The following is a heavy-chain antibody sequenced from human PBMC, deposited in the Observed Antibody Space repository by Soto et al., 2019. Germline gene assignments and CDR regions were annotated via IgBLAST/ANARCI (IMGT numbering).Heavy chain of an antibody. D-gene: IGHD5-18*01. CDR3: ARGVYAAMVLHYFDH. CDR2: ISAYNGNT. J-gene: IGHJ4*02. V-gene: IGHV1-18*01. Sequence: VPVKVSCKASRYSFTTYGMTWARQAPGQGLEWMGWISAYNGNTNYAQKLQGRVTMTTDTSTSTAYMELRSLRSDDTAVYYCARGVYAAMVLHYFDHWGQGTLVTVSS. CDR1: RYSFTTYG.